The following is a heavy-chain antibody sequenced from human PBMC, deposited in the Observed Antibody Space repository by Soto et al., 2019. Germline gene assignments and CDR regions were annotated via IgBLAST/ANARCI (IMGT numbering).Heavy chain of an antibody. V-gene: IGHV4-30-4*01. Sequence: SETLSLTCTVSGCSISSGDYYWSWIRQPPGKGLEWIGYIYYSGSTYYNPSLKSRVTISVDTSKNQFSLKLSSVTAADTAVYYCARDLHLEWLPPGMDVWGQGTTVTVSS. CDR2: IYYSGST. J-gene: IGHJ6*02. D-gene: IGHD3-3*01. CDR3: ARDLHLEWLPPGMDV. CDR1: GCSISSGDYY.